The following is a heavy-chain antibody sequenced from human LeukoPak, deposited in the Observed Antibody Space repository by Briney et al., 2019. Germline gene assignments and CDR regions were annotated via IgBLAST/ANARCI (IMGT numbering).Heavy chain of an antibody. V-gene: IGHV4-34*01. CDR3: ARGVGSSGSMYDY. CDR2: INHSGST. CDR1: GGSFSGYY. D-gene: IGHD3-22*01. J-gene: IGHJ4*02. Sequence: SETLSLTCAVYGGSFSGYYWSWIRQPPGKGLEWIGEINHSGSTNYNPSLKSRVTISVDTSKNRFSLKLSSVTAADTAVYYCARGVGSSGSMYDYWGQGTLVTVSS.